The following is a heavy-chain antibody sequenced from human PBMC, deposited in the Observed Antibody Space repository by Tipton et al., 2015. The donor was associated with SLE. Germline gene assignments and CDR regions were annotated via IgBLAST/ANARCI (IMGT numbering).Heavy chain of an antibody. CDR1: GGSISSYY. Sequence: TLSLTCTVSGGSISSYYWSWIRQPPGKGLEWIGYNYYSGSTIHNPSLKSRVTMSVDTSKSQFSLKLSSVTAADTAVYYCAREPRSGYHDYWGQGTLVIVSS. J-gene: IGHJ4*02. CDR3: AREPRSGYHDY. CDR2: NYYSGST. V-gene: IGHV4-59*12. D-gene: IGHD3-3*01.